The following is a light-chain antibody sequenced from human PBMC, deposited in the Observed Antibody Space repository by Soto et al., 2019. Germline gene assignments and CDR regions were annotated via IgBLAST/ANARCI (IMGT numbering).Light chain of an antibody. V-gene: IGKV3-11*01. Sequence: EIVLTQSPATLSLSPGERATLSCRASQSISTYLAWYQHKPGQAPRLLIYDASNRATGIPARFSGSGSGTDFTLTISSLEPEDFAVYYCQQRSSWLTFGGGTKVEIE. CDR2: DAS. J-gene: IGKJ4*01. CDR1: QSISTY. CDR3: QQRSSWLT.